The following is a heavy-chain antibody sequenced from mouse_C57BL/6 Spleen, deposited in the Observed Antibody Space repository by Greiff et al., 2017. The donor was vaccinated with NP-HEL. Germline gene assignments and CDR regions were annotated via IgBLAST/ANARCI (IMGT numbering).Heavy chain of an antibody. CDR1: GFNIKDYY. J-gene: IGHJ2*01. CDR2: IVPEDGDT. D-gene: IGHD4-1*01. V-gene: IGHV14-1*01. CDR3: TTAGKNDFDD. Sequence: VQLQQSGAELVRPGASVKLSCTASGFNIKDYYMHWVKQRPEQGLEWIGRIVPEDGDTEYAPKFQGKATMTADTSSNTAYLQLSSLTSEDTAGYYCTTAGKNDFDDWGQGTTLTVSS.